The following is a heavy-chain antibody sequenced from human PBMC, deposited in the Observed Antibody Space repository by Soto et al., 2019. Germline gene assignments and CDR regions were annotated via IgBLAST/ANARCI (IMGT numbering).Heavy chain of an antibody. CDR3: AQTLGLAVAGPGRFDL. D-gene: IGHD6-19*01. V-gene: IGHV1-18*01. Sequence: ASVKVSCKASGYTFTSYGISWVRQAPGQGLEWMGGISPKNGTANYAQRFQGRVTITADESTSTAYMQLSSLRSDDTAVYYCAQTLGLAVAGPGRFDLWGRGTLVTSPQ. CDR1: GYTFTSYG. CDR2: ISPKNGTA. J-gene: IGHJ2*01.